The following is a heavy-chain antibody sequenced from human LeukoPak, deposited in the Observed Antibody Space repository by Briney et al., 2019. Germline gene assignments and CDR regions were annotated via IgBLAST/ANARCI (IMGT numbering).Heavy chain of an antibody. CDR3: ARDRGYGGYEEAGY. D-gene: IGHD5-12*01. CDR1: GFTFSSYS. CDR2: ISSSSSYI. Sequence: GESLKISCAASGFTFSSYSMNWVRQAPGKGLEWVSSISSSSSYIYYADSVKGRFTISRDNAKNSLYLQMNSLRAEDTAVYYCARDRGYGGYEEAGYWGQGTLVTVSS. V-gene: IGHV3-21*01. J-gene: IGHJ4*02.